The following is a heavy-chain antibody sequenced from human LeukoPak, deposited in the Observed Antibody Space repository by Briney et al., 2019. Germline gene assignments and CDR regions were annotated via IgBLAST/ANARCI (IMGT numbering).Heavy chain of an antibody. CDR3: ARWYSSGWYSDY. CDR1: GFTFSSHW. J-gene: IGHJ4*02. D-gene: IGHD6-19*01. Sequence: GGSLRLSCAASGFTFSSHWMTWIRQAPGKGLEWVSSVSGTSEYIYYADSVRGRFTISRDNAKNTVYLQMNSLRAEDTAVYYCARWYSSGWYSDYWGQGTLVTVSS. V-gene: IGHV3-21*06. CDR2: VSGTSEYI.